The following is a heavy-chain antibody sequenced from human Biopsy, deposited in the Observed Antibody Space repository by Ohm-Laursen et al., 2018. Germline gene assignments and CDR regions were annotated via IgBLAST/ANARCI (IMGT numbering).Heavy chain of an antibody. CDR3: AKDLLEWLEPS. CDR1: GGSISNYY. Sequence: SETLSLTCAVSGGSISNYYWSWIRQPAGKGLEWIGRIYSSGSTNYNPSLKSRVTMSVDTSKNQFSLILSSMTAADTAVYYCAKDLLEWLEPSWGQGTLVIVSS. D-gene: IGHD3-3*01. J-gene: IGHJ4*02. CDR2: IYSSGST. V-gene: IGHV4-4*07.